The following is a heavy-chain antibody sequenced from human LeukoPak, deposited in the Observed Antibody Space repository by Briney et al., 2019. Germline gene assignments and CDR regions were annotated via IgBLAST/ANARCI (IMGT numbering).Heavy chain of an antibody. Sequence: KPSETLSLTCAVYGGSFSGYYWSWIRQPPGKGLEWIGEINHSGSTNYNPPLKTRVTIVVDTSKIQFSLKLGSVTAANTAVYYCARGLGSWKYWGQGTLVTVSS. CDR3: ARGLGSWKY. CDR1: GGSFSGYY. J-gene: IGHJ4*02. V-gene: IGHV4-34*01. CDR2: INHSGST. D-gene: IGHD6-13*01.